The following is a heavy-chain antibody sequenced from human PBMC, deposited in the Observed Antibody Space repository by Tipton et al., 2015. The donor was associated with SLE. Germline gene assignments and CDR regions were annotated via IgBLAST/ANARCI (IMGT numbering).Heavy chain of an antibody. Sequence: TLSLTCNVSGYSITRDSNYWTWIRQPAGKGLVWIGHIYTRGATNYNPSLKSRVTIVMDKSKNQFSLKLTTVTAADTAVYYCARRRGSANWYSRYGVDVWGQGTTVTVSS. D-gene: IGHD2-21*02. V-gene: IGHV4-61*09. CDR3: ARRRGSANWYSRYGVDV. CDR1: GYSITRDSNY. J-gene: IGHJ6*02. CDR2: IYTRGAT.